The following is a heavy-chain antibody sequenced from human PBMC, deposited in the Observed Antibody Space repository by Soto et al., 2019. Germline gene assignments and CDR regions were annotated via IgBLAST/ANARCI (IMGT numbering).Heavy chain of an antibody. Sequence: PSETLCLTCAVDGGSFSGYYWSWIRQPPGKGLEWIGEINHSGSTNYNPSLKSRVTISVDTSKNQFSLKLSSVTAADTAVYYCARERFGYIYYYYMDVWGKGTTVTVSS. CDR2: INHSGST. D-gene: IGHD5-12*01. V-gene: IGHV4-34*01. J-gene: IGHJ6*03. CDR1: GGSFSGYY. CDR3: ARERFGYIYYYYMDV.